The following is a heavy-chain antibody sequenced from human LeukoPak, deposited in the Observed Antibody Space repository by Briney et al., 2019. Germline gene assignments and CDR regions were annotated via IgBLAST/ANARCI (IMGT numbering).Heavy chain of an antibody. J-gene: IGHJ4*02. D-gene: IGHD2-15*01. CDR3: GRHGRDGGLHD. V-gene: IGHV4-39*01. CDR1: DGSISSSSYY. Sequence: SDLLSFTCIVSDGSISSSSYYWGWIRQPPGKGLEWISSLYSSRSTTYNPSLKSPVPVSVETCKTQFSLKLSYVTAADTAVFSGGRHGRDGGLHDWGQGNLVTVSS. CDR2: LYSSRST.